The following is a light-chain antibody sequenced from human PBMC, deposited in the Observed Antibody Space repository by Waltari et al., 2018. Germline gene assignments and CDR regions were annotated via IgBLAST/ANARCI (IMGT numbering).Light chain of an antibody. CDR2: WAS. CDR1: QSLLYSSNNKNY. CDR3: QQYYGTPPYT. J-gene: IGKJ2*01. Sequence: DIVMTQSPDSLAVSLGERATINCKSGQSLLYSSNNKNYLAWYQQKLGQPPKLLFYWASTRESGVPDRFSGSGSGTDFTLTISSLQAEDVAVYYCQQYYGTPPYTFGQGTKLEIK. V-gene: IGKV4-1*01.